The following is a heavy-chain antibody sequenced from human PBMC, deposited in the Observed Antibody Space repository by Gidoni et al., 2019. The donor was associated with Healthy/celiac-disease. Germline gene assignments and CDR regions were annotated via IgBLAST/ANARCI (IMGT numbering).Heavy chain of an antibody. V-gene: IGHV3-13*01. D-gene: IGHD5-18*01. CDR3: AREGGYSYGYGYYYGMDV. Sequence: EVQLVESGGGLVQPGGSLRLSCAASGFTFSSYDMHWIRQATGKGLEWVSAIGTAGDTYYPGSVKGRFTISRENAKNSLYLQMNSLRAGDTAVYYCAREGGYSYGYGYYYGMDVWGQGTTVTVSS. CDR2: IGTAGDT. CDR1: GFTFSSYD. J-gene: IGHJ6*02.